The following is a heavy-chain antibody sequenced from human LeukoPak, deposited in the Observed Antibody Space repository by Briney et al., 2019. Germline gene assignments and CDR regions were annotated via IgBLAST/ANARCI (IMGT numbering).Heavy chain of an antibody. Sequence: PSETLSLTCAVYGGSFSGYYWSWIRQPPGKGLEWIGEINHSGSTNYNPSLKSRVTISVDTSKNQFSLKLSSVTAADTAVYYCARGRAGSYRYWLGTETYYFDYWGQGTLVTVSS. J-gene: IGHJ4*02. CDR3: ARGRAGSYRYWLGTETYYFDY. CDR1: GGSFSGYY. CDR2: INHSGST. D-gene: IGHD3-16*02. V-gene: IGHV4-34*01.